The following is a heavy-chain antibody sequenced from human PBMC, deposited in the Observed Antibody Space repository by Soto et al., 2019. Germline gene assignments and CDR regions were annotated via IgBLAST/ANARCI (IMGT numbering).Heavy chain of an antibody. Sequence: TSETLSLTCAVYGGSFSGYYWSWIRQPPGKGLEWIGEINHSGSTNYNPSLKSRVTISVDTSKNQFPLKLSSVTAADTAVYYCARAVRSLLYYYMDVWGKGTTVTVSS. D-gene: IGHD6-6*01. CDR2: INHSGST. J-gene: IGHJ6*03. CDR1: GGSFSGYY. CDR3: ARAVRSLLYYYMDV. V-gene: IGHV4-34*01.